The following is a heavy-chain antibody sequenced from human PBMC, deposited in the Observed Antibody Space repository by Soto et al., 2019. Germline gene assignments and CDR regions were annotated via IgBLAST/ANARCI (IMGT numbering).Heavy chain of an antibody. J-gene: IGHJ5*02. CDR1: GYNFIDYD. V-gene: IGHV1-8*01. CDR3: ARNPYGSGLFDP. Sequence: QVHLVQSGAEVKKPGASVKVSCKASGYNFIDYDINWVRQSTGQGLEWLGWMTPNSGNTGYAQKFKGRVTLPRDTSIGAAYMELSSLKSEDTAVYYCARNPYGSGLFDPWGQGTLVTVSS. D-gene: IGHD6-19*01. CDR2: MTPNSGNT.